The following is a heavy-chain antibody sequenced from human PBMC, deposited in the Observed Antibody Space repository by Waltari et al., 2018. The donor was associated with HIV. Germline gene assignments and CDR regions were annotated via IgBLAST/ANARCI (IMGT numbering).Heavy chain of an antibody. J-gene: IGHJ6*02. D-gene: IGHD6-13*01. CDR3: ARGRAAGIYYYYYGMDV. V-gene: IGHV1-3*01. CDR2: INDGNGNT. Sequence: QVQLVQSGAEVKKPGASVKVSCKASGYTFTSYAMHWVRQAPGQRLEWMGWINDGNGNTKDSQKFQGRVTITRDTSASTAYMELSSLRSEDTAVYYCARGRAAGIYYYYYGMDVWGQGTTVTVSS. CDR1: GYTFTSYA.